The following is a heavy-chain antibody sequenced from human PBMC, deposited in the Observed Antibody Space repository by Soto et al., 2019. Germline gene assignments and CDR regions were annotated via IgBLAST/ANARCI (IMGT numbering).Heavy chain of an antibody. Sequence: SETLSLTCTVSGGSISSYYWSWIRQPPGKGLEWIGYIYYSGSTNYNPSLKSRVTISVDTSKNQFSLKLSSVTAADTAVYYCARDGGGAPPYDYSNDNYYYYYYMDVWGKGTTVTVSS. V-gene: IGHV4-59*01. CDR1: GGSISSYY. D-gene: IGHD4-4*01. CDR2: IYYSGST. CDR3: ARDGGGAPPYDYSNDNYYYYYYMDV. J-gene: IGHJ6*03.